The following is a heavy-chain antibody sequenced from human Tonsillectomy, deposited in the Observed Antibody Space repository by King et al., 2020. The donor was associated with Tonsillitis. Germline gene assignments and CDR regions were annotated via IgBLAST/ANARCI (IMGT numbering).Heavy chain of an antibody. Sequence: VQLVESGAEVKKPGASVKVSCKASGYTFTSYYMHWVRQAPGQGLEWMGIINPSGGSTSYAQKFQGRVTMXRDTSTSTVXMELSSLRSEDTAVYYCARXPYYYDSXXXYAKYYFDYWGQGXLVTVSS. CDR2: INPSGGST. J-gene: IGHJ4*02. CDR1: GYTFTSYY. CDR3: ARXPYYYDSXXXYAKYYFDY. V-gene: IGHV1-46*01. D-gene: IGHD3-22*01.